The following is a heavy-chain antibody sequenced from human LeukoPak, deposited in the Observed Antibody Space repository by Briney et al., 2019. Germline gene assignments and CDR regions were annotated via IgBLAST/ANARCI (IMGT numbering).Heavy chain of an antibody. D-gene: IGHD6-19*01. V-gene: IGHV3-21*04. Sequence: GGSLRLSCAASGFTFTTYTMNWVRQAPGKGLEWVSSISSSSTYIYYADSVKGRFTISRDNTKNSLYLQMNSLRAEDTAVYYCARDWGGSSSGRPLDYWGQGTLVTVSS. CDR3: ARDWGGSSSGRPLDY. J-gene: IGHJ4*02. CDR2: ISSSSTYI. CDR1: GFTFTTYT.